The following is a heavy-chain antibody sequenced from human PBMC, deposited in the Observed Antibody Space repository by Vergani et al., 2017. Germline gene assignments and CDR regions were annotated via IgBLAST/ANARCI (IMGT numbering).Heavy chain of an antibody. V-gene: IGHV1-69*04. D-gene: IGHD6-13*01. J-gene: IGHJ4*02. Sequence: QVQLVQSGAEVKKPGSSVKVSCKASGGTFSSYAISWVRQAPGQGLEWMGRIIPILGIANYAQKFQGRVTITADKSTSTAYMELSSLRSDDTAVYYCGILKLYSSSPALFDYWGQGTLVTVSS. CDR3: GILKLYSSSPALFDY. CDR2: IIPILGIA. CDR1: GGTFSSYA.